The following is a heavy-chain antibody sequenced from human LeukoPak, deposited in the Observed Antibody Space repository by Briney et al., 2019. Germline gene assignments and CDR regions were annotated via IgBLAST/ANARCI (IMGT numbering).Heavy chain of an antibody. CDR2: IKQDGSEK. J-gene: IGHJ4*02. CDR1: GFTFSSYG. Sequence: GGSLRLSCAASGFTFSSYGMHWVRQAPGKGLEWVANIKQDGSEKYYVDSVKGRFTISRDNAKNSLYLQMNSLRAEDTAVYYCARDLGGYNFDYWGQGTLVTVSS. CDR3: ARDLGGYNFDY. V-gene: IGHV3-7*01. D-gene: IGHD5-24*01.